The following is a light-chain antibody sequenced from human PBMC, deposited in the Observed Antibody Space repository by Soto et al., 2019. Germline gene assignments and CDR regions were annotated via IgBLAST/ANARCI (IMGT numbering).Light chain of an antibody. Sequence: EIVLTQSPGTLSLSPGERATLSCRASQSVSSSYLAWYQQKPGQAPRLLIYGASSRATGIPDRFSGSGSGTDFTLTISRLEPEDFAVYYCQQYGSSPRXTFGGGIKVDIK. J-gene: IGKJ4*01. V-gene: IGKV3-20*01. CDR1: QSVSSSY. CDR3: QQYGSSPRXT. CDR2: GAS.